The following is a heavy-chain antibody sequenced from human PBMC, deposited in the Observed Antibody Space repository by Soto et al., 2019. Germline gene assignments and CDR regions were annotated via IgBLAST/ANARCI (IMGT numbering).Heavy chain of an antibody. D-gene: IGHD3-16*01. CDR2: IIPILGIA. V-gene: IGHV1-69*04. CDR3: ARDLGGGDAFDI. CDR1: GGTFSSYT. Sequence: SVKVSCKASGGTFSSYTISWVRQAPGQGLEWMGRIIPILGIANYAQKFQGRVTITADKSTSTAYMELSSLRSEDTAVYYCARDLGGGDAFDIWGPGTMVTVSS. J-gene: IGHJ3*02.